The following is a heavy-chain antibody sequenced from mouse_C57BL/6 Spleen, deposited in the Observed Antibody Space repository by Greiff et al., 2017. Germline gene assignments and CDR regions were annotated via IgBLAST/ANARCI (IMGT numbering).Heavy chain of an antibody. CDR2: IDPSDSYT. V-gene: IGHV1-59*01. J-gene: IGHJ4*01. CDR3: ARPVVAKDYAMDY. Sequence: VQLQQPGAELVRPGTSVKLSCKASGYTFTSYWMHWVKQRPGQGLEWIGVIDPSDSYTNYNQKFKGKATLTVDTSSSTAYMQLSSLTSEDSAVYYCARPVVAKDYAMDYWGQGTSVTVSS. CDR1: GYTFTSYW. D-gene: IGHD1-1*01.